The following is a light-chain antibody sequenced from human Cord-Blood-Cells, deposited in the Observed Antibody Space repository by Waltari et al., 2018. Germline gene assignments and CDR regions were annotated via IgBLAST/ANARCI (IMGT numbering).Light chain of an antibody. J-gene: IGLJ3*02. CDR1: SSDVGVYNY. V-gene: IGLV2-14*01. Sequence: QSALTKPASVSGSPGQSLTISCTRTSSDVGVYNYVSWFQLHPGQAPKLMAYEVSKRPSWDSNRFAGSKSGNTASLTISGLQAEDEADYYCSSCTSSITRWVFGGGTKLAVL. CDR3: SSCTSSITRWV. CDR2: EVS.